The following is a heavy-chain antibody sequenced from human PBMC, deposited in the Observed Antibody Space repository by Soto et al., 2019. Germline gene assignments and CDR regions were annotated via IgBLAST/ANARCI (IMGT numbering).Heavy chain of an antibody. Sequence: PSETLSLTCAVSGGSISTSNWWSWVRQPPGKGLEWIGEVYRTGSTNYNPFLESRLTISVDKSKNQFSLKLTSVTAADTAVYYCAIARATIAAAAIFDCWGQGTLVTVSS. J-gene: IGHJ4*02. D-gene: IGHD6-13*01. CDR1: GGSISTSNW. CDR3: AIARATIAAAAIFDC. CDR2: VYRTGST. V-gene: IGHV4-4*02.